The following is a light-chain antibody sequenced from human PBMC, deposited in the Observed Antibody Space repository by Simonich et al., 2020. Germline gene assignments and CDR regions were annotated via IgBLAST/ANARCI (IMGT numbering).Light chain of an antibody. CDR1: QDISNY. V-gene: IGKV1-33*01. CDR3: QQYDNLPIT. CDR2: DAS. J-gene: IGKJ3*01. Sequence: IQMTQSPSSLSASVGDRVTITGQASQDISNYLNWYQQKPGKAPKLLIYDASKLETGVPSRFSGSGSGTDFTFTISSLQPEDIATYYCQQYDNLPITFGPGTKVDIK.